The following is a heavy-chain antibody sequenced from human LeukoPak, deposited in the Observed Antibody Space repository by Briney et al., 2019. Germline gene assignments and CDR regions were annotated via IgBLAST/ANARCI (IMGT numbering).Heavy chain of an antibody. CDR2: IIHSGRT. D-gene: IGHD1-14*01. V-gene: IGHV4-34*01. Sequence: SETLSLTCGVYGGSFSGYYWTWIRQSPEMGLEWVGEIIHSGRTNYNPSLTSRITISVDTSKNQFSLELRSVTAADTAVYYCARGSTGWQNWFDPWGQGTLVTVSS. CDR3: ARGSTGWQNWFDP. CDR1: GGSFSGYY. J-gene: IGHJ5*02.